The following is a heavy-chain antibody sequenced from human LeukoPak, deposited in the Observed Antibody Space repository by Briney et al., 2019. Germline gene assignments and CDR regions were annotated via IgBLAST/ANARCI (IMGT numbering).Heavy chain of an antibody. J-gene: IGHJ5*02. CDR2: IYYNGDT. CDR1: GGSITGYS. CDR3: VRGPYGSSISNWFDP. Sequence: TPSETLSLTCSVSGGSITGYSWSWIRQTPGKGLEWIGYIYYNGDTHYNPSLNSRLSMSVDTPNKQFSLNLRSVTAADTAVYYCVRGPYGSSISNWFDPWGRGLLVTVSS. D-gene: IGHD3-10*01. V-gene: IGHV4-59*01.